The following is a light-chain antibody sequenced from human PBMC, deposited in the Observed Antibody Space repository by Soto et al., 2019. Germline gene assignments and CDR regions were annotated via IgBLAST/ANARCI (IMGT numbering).Light chain of an antibody. V-gene: IGLV2-14*03. CDR2: DVT. CDR1: SSDVGGYNY. Sequence: QSALTQPASVSGSPGQSITLSCTGTSSDVGGYNYVSWYPHHPGKAPKLIIYDVTNRPSGVSNPFSGSKSGNTASLTISGLQPEDEADYYCSSYTTSNTRQIVFGTGTKLTVL. J-gene: IGLJ1*01. CDR3: SSYTTSNTRQIV.